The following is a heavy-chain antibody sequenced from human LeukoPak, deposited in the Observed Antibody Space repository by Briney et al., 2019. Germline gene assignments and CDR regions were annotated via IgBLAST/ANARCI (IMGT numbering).Heavy chain of an antibody. CDR2: ISGSGGST. D-gene: IGHD1-26*01. J-gene: IGHJ4*02. CDR1: GFTFSSYG. V-gene: IGHV3-23*01. CDR3: AKAWRLGGGYDYFDY. Sequence: GGSLRLSCATSGFTFSSYGMSWVRQAPGKGLEWVSAISGSGGSTYYADSVKGRFTISRDNSKNTLYLQMNSLRAEDTAVYYCAKAWRLGGGYDYFDYWGQGTLVTVSS.